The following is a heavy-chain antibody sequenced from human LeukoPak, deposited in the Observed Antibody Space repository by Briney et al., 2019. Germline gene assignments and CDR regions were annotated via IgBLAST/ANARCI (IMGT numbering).Heavy chain of an antibody. J-gene: IGHJ5*02. Sequence: ASVKVSCKASGYTFTGYYMHWVRQAPGQGLEWMGWINPNSGGTNYAQKFQGRVTMTRDTSISTAYMELSRLRSDDTAVYYCARDRRRIAVVGRWGNWFDPWGQGTLVTVSS. CDR3: ARDRRRIAVVGRWGNWFDP. D-gene: IGHD6-19*01. CDR2: INPNSGGT. CDR1: GYTFTGYY. V-gene: IGHV1-2*02.